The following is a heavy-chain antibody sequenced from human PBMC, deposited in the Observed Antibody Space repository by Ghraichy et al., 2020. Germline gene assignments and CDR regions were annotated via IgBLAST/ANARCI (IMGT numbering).Heavy chain of an antibody. Sequence: GGSLRLSCAASGFTFSSYGMRWVRQAPGKGLEWVADIWYDGSNKYYADSVKGRFTISRDNSKNTLYLQMNSLRAEDTAVYYCAGRMLGDWGDPWGQGTLVIVSA. CDR3: AGRMLGDWGDP. D-gene: IGHD2-8*01. CDR2: IWYDGSNK. J-gene: IGHJ5*02. V-gene: IGHV3-33*01. CDR1: GFTFSSYG.